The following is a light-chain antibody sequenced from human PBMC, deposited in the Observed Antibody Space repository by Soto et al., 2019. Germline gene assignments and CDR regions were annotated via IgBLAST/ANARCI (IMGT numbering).Light chain of an antibody. V-gene: IGLV1-44*01. CDR3: AAWDDILNGYV. CDR2: SNY. CDR1: SSNIESNT. J-gene: IGLJ1*01. Sequence: QSVLTQPPSASGTPGQRVTISCSGSSSNIESNTVTWYQQLPGTAPQLVIYSNYDRPSGVPDRFSGSTSGTSASLVIRGLQSEDEADYYCAAWDDILNGYVFGGGTKVTVL.